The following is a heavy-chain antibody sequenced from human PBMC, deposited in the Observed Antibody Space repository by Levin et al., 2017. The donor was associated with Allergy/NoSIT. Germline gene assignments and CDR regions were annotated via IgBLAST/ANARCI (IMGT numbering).Heavy chain of an antibody. CDR2: ISGSGGST. CDR1: GFTFSSYA. Sequence: GGSLRLSCAASGFTFSSYAMSWVRQAPGKGLEWVSLISGSGGSTYYADSVKGRFTISRDNSNNTLYLQMNSLRAGDTAVYYCAKRSYWGAVAPFYDYWGEGTLVTV. V-gene: IGHV3-23*01. J-gene: IGHJ4*02. CDR3: AKRSYWGAVAPFYDY. D-gene: IGHD6-19*01.